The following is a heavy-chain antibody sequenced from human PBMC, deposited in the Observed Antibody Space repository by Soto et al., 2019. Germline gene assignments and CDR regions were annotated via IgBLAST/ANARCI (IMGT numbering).Heavy chain of an antibody. CDR2: IIPIFNST. CDR1: GSRFSNYV. D-gene: IGHD2-2*02. V-gene: IGHV1-69*06. CDR3: ARQGRGKKAGYNGLVSLGY. J-gene: IGHJ4*02. Sequence: SVKVSCKXSGSRFSNYVISWVRQAPGHGLEWLGRIIPIFNSTKYAQNFQGRVTITADKSTSTASLELSSLRSDDTAVYYCARQGRGKKAGYNGLVSLGYWGQGTLVTVSS.